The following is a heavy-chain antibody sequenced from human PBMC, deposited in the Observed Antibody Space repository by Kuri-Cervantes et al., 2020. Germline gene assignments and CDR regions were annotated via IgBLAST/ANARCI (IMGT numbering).Heavy chain of an antibody. D-gene: IGHD3-22*01. CDR2: IYYSGST. CDR1: GGSISSYY. CDR3: AGSSGYYFDY. Sequence: SETLSLTCTVSGGSISSYYWSWIRQPPGKGLEWIGYIYYSGSTNYNPSLRSRVTISVDTSKNQFSLKLSSVTAADTAVYYCAGSSGYYFDYWGQGTLVTVSS. V-gene: IGHV4-59*01. J-gene: IGHJ4*02.